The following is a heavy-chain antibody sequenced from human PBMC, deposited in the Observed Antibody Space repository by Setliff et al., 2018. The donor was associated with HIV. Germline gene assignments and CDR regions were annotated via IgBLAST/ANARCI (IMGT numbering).Heavy chain of an antibody. J-gene: IGHJ1*01. V-gene: IGHV4-59*11. CDR3: ARGPVYCGGRGDNCHGFQY. Sequence: SETLSLTCTVSGGSIRGHYWSWMRQPPGKALEWVGYLYYGETTNYNPSLKSRVTISGDTSSNEFSLKLNSVTAADTAAYSCARGPVYCGGRGDNCHGFQYWAQGTLVTVS. CDR2: LYYGETT. CDR1: GGSIRGHY. D-gene: IGHD2-21*01.